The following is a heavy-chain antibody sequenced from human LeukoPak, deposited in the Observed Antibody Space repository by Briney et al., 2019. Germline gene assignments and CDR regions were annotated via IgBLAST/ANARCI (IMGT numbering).Heavy chain of an antibody. J-gene: IGHJ5*02. CDR2: IIPIFGTA. V-gene: IGHV1-69*13. Sequence: ASVKVSCKASGGTFSSYAISWVRQAPGQGLEWMGGIIPIFGTANHAQKFQGRVTITADESTSTAYMELSSLRSEDTTVYYCARLTYYDFWSGMIGWFDPWGQGTLVTVSS. CDR3: ARLTYYDFWSGMIGWFDP. D-gene: IGHD3-3*01. CDR1: GGTFSSYA.